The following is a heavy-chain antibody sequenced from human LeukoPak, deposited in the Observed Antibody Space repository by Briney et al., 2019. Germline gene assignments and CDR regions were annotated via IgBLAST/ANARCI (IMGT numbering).Heavy chain of an antibody. CDR2: ISGSGGST. J-gene: IGHJ4*02. Sequence: GGSLRLSCAASRFTFSNFAMSWVRQAPGKELEWVSAISGSGGSTYYADSVKGRFTISRDNSKNGLFLQMNSLRAEDTAVYYCAKSGPYCSSTSCNYFDYWGQGTLVTVSS. V-gene: IGHV3-23*01. CDR1: RFTFSNFA. D-gene: IGHD2-2*01. CDR3: AKSGPYCSSTSCNYFDY.